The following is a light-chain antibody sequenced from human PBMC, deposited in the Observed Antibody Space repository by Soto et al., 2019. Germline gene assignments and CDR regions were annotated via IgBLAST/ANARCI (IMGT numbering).Light chain of an antibody. CDR3: CSYAGSTTSWV. V-gene: IGLV2-23*02. CDR1: SSDVGSYNL. CDR2: DVS. J-gene: IGLJ3*02. Sequence: QSALTQPASVSGSPGQSITISCTGTSSDVGSYNLVSWYQQHAGKAPKLMIYDVSKRPSGISNRFSGSKSGSTASLTISGLQAEDEADYYCCSYAGSTTSWVFGGGTKVTVL.